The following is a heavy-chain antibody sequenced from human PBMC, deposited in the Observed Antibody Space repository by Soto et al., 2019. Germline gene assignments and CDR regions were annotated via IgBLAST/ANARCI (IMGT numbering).Heavy chain of an antibody. V-gene: IGHV1-69*13. Sequence: SVKVSCKASGGTFSSYAISWVRQAPGQGLEWMGGIIPIFGTANYAQKFQGRVTITADESTSTVYMELSSLRSEDTAVYYCARVESPPYYDSSGYHFDYWGQGTLVTVSS. D-gene: IGHD3-22*01. CDR2: IIPIFGTA. CDR3: ARVESPPYYDSSGYHFDY. J-gene: IGHJ4*02. CDR1: GGTFSSYA.